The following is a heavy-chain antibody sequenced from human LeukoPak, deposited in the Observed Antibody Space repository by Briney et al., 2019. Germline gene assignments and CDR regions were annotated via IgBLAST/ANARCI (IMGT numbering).Heavy chain of an antibody. V-gene: IGHV4-34*01. CDR1: GGSFSGYY. CDR2: INHSGST. J-gene: IGHJ6*02. CDR3: ARGGPSSTSFYYYYYGMDV. Sequence: SETLSLTCAVYGGSFSGYYWSWIRQPPGKGLEWIGEINHSGSTNYNPSLKSRVTISVDTSKNQFSLKLSSVTAADTAVYYCARGGPSSTSFYYYYYGMDVWGQGTTVTVSS. D-gene: IGHD2-2*01.